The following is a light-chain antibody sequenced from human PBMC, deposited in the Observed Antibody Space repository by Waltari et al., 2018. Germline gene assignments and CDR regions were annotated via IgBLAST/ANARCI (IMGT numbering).Light chain of an antibody. V-gene: IGKV1-39*01. CDR3: QQSSSTPIYT. CDR1: QNINNY. Sequence: DIQMTQFPSSLSASFGDRVPITCRASQNINNYLHWYQQKPGKAPKLLIYRVSTLQDGVPSRFSGSGSGTDFTLTISSLQPDDLGTYYCQQSSSTPIYTFGQGTKLEIK. CDR2: RVS. J-gene: IGKJ2*01.